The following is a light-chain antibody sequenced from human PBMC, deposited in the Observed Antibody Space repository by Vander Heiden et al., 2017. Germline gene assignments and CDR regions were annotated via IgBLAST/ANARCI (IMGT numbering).Light chain of an antibody. Sequence: EIVLTQSPVTLALSPGERATLSCRASQSVSSSYLAWYQQKPGQAPRLLTYGASTRATGIPDRFSGSGSGTDFTLTISRLEPEDFAVYFCQQYGGSPYTFGQGTKLEIK. CDR3: QQYGGSPYT. V-gene: IGKV3-20*01. CDR1: QSVSSSY. CDR2: GAS. J-gene: IGKJ2*01.